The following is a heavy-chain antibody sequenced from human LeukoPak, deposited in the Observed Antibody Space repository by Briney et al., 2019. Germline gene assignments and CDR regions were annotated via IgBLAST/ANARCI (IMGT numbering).Heavy chain of an antibody. J-gene: IGHJ5*02. CDR2: IKQDGSEK. CDR3: AREWSGSPTGGFDP. D-gene: IGHD1-26*01. Sequence: AGGSLRLSCAASGFTFSSYWMSWVRQAPGKGLEWVANIKQDGSEKYYVDSVKGRFTISRDNPKNLLFLQINSLRVEDTAVYYCAREWSGSPTGGFDPWGQGTLVTVSS. CDR1: GFTFSSYW. V-gene: IGHV3-7*01.